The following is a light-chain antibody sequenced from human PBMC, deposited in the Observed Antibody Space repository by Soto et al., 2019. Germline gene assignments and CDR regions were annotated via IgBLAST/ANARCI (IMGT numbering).Light chain of an antibody. CDR3: QHYNSYPWT. CDR1: QTINNW. Sequence: DIQMTQSPSTLSASIGDRVTITCRASQTINNWLAWYQQKPGKAPNLLIYHASNLETGVPSRFSGSAFGTEFTLPLSSLQPDDFATYYCQHYNSYPWTFGQGTKVEIK. J-gene: IGKJ1*01. CDR2: HAS. V-gene: IGKV1-5*01.